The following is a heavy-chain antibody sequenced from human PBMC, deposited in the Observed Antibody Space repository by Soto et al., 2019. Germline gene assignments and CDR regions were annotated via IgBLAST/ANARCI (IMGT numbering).Heavy chain of an antibody. CDR2: IYYSGST. D-gene: IGHD5-18*01. Sequence: TLSLTCTVSGGSISSGGYYWSWIRQHPGKGLEWIGYIYYSGSTYYNPSLKSRVTISVDTSKNQFSLKLSSVTAADTAVYYCARRTRDTAMVTGSDYGMDVWGQGTTVTVSS. CDR1: GGSISSGGYY. CDR3: ARRTRDTAMVTGSDYGMDV. J-gene: IGHJ6*02. V-gene: IGHV4-31*03.